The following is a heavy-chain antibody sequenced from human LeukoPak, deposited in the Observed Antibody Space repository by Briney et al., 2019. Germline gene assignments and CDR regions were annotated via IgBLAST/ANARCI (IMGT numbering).Heavy chain of an antibody. Sequence: PSETLSLTCTVSGGSISSYYWSWIRQPPGKGLEWIGYIYYSGSTNYNPSLKSRVTISVDTSKNQFSLKLSSVTAADTAVYYCARAYMVRGVPNWFDPWGQGTLVTVSS. D-gene: IGHD3-10*01. V-gene: IGHV4-59*01. CDR1: GGSISSYY. CDR2: IYYSGST. CDR3: ARAYMVRGVPNWFDP. J-gene: IGHJ5*02.